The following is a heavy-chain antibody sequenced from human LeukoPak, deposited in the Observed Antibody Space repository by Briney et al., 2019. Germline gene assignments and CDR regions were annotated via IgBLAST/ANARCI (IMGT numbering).Heavy chain of an antibody. Sequence: SVKVSCKASGGTFSDYALNWVRQAPGQGLEWMGVFIPVLGTANSTQNFQDRVSITADISTHTVYMELSSLRSEDTAVYYCARVLWFGELSPFDYWGQGTLVTVSS. V-gene: IGHV1-69*10. CDR1: GGTFSDYA. CDR3: ARVLWFGELSPFDY. D-gene: IGHD3-10*01. CDR2: FIPVLGTA. J-gene: IGHJ4*02.